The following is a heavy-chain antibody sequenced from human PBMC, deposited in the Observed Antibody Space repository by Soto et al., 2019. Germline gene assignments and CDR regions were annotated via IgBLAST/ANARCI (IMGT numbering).Heavy chain of an antibody. CDR1: GFTFNDYA. Sequence: EVQLVESGGGLVQPGRSLRLSCAASGFTFNDYAMHWVRKAPGKGLEWVSGIRWNSGYMGYAGSVKGRFTIARDNAKNSLYLQMNSLRPEDTALYFCAKGTGGNCNYDPDYYMDVLGKGTTVTVSS. CDR2: IRWNSGYM. CDR3: AKGTGGNCNYDPDYYMDV. D-gene: IGHD1-7*01. J-gene: IGHJ6*03. V-gene: IGHV3-9*01.